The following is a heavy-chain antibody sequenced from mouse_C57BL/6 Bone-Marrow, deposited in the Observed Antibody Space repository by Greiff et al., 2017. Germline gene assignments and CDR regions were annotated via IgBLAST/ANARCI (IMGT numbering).Heavy chain of an antibody. CDR1: GYTFTSSW. CDR3: ARHYCSNYWYFDV. J-gene: IGHJ1*03. V-gene: IGHV1-55*01. Sequence: QVQLQQPGAELVKPGASVKMSCKASGYTFTSSWITWVKQRPGQGLEWIGDIYPGSGSTNYNEKFKSKATLTVDTSSSTDYMQLSSLTSDVSAVYYCARHYCSNYWYFDVWGTGTTVTVSS. D-gene: IGHD1-1*01. CDR2: IYPGSGST.